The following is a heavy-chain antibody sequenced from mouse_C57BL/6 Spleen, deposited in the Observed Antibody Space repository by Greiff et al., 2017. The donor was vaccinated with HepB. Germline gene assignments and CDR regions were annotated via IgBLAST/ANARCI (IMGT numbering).Heavy chain of an antibody. CDR1: GYSITSGYY. Sequence: EVKLMESGPGLVKPSQSLSLTCSVTGYSITSGYYWNWIRQFPGNKLEWMGYISYDGSNNYNPSLKNPISITRDTSKNQFFLKLNSVTTEDTATYYCAREGGYYGATDVWGTGTTVTVSS. CDR2: ISYDGSN. D-gene: IGHD1-1*01. J-gene: IGHJ1*03. CDR3: AREGGYYGATDV. V-gene: IGHV3-6*01.